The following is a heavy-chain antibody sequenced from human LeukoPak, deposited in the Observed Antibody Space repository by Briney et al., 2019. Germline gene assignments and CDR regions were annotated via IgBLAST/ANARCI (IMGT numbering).Heavy chain of an antibody. CDR3: AKGSYYDSSGSFYFDY. J-gene: IGHJ4*02. CDR1: GFTFSSYA. D-gene: IGHD3-22*01. V-gene: IGHV3-23*01. Sequence: GGSLRLSCAASGFTFSSYAMSWVRQAPGKGLEWVSGISGSGDNTYYADSVKGRFTISRDNSKNTLYVQVNSLGTEDTAAYYCAKGSYYDSSGSFYFDYWGQGTLITVSS. CDR2: ISGSGDNT.